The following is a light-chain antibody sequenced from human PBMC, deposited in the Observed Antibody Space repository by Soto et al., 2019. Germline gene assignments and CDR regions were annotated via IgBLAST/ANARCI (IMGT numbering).Light chain of an antibody. J-gene: IGLJ2*01. V-gene: IGLV2-14*01. CDR1: SSDVGGYNY. CDR2: DVS. CDR3: SSYTSSSPHVV. Sequence: QSALTQPASVSGSPGQSITISCTGTSSDVGGYNYVSWYQQHPGKAPKLMIYDVSNRPSGVSNRFSGSKSGNTASLTISGRLAEDEADYYCSSYTSSSPHVVFGGGTKLTVL.